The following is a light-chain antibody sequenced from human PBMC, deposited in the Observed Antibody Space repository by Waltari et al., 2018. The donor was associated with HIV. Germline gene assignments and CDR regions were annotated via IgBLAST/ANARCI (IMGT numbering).Light chain of an antibody. V-gene: IGLV2-14*01. CDR3: SSYTSSSTHVV. CDR2: DVS. J-gene: IGLJ2*01. CDR1: SSAVGGYTH. Sequence: QSALTQPASVSGSPGQSITIPCTRTSSAVGGYTHASRYQQHPGKAPKLTIYDVSNRPSGVANRFSGSKSGNTASLTISGLQAEDEADYYCSSYTSSSTHVVFGGGTKLTVL.